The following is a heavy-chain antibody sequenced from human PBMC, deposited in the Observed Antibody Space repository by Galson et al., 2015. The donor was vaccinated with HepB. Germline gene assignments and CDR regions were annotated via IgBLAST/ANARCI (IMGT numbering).Heavy chain of an antibody. Sequence: ETLSLTCTVSGGSISSYYWSWIRQPPGKGLEWIGYIYYSWSTNYNPSLKSRVTISVDTSKNQFSLKLSSVTAADTAVYYCARGPTPTIAVAGSEYFQHWGQGTLVTVSS. CDR1: GGSISSYY. CDR2: IYYSWST. J-gene: IGHJ1*01. D-gene: IGHD6-19*01. CDR3: ARGPTPTIAVAGSEYFQH. V-gene: IGHV4-59*01.